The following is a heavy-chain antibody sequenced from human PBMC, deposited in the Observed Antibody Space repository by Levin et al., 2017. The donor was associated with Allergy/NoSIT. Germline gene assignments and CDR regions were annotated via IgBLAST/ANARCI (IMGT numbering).Heavy chain of an antibody. V-gene: IGHV5-10-1*01. D-gene: IGHD6-13*01. CDR2: IDPSDSNT. Sequence: GESLKISCKGSGYSFTNYLISWVRQMPGKGLEWMGRIDPSDSNTNYSPSFQGHVSISADKSISTAYLQWSSLKASDTAMYYCARRGGSSWYSDWFDAWGQGTLVTVSS. CDR1: GYSFTNYL. CDR3: ARRGGSSWYSDWFDA. J-gene: IGHJ5*02.